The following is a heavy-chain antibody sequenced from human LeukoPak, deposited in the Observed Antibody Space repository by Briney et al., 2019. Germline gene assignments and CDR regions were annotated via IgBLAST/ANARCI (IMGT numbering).Heavy chain of an antibody. CDR3: ARDGPTAAPFDY. CDR2: INPSGGSS. D-gene: IGHD2-2*01. J-gene: IGHJ4*02. CDR1: GYRFTSYD. Sequence: ASVKVSCKASGYRFTSYDMHWVRQAPGQGLEWMGIINPSGGSSSYAQRFQGRVAMTRDTSTTTVYMEVNSLTSEDTAVYFCARDGPTAAPFDYWGQGTLVTVSS. V-gene: IGHV1-46*01.